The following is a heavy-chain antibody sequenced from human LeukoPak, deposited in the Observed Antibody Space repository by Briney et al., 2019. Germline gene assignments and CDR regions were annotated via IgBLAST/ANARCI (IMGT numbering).Heavy chain of an antibody. CDR2: MNPNSGNT. J-gene: IGHJ6*02. V-gene: IGHV1-8*01. CDR1: GYTFTSYD. D-gene: IGHD3-3*01. CDR3: ARSRPYDFWSGYIFPLPGYYYYGMDV. Sequence: GASVKVSCKASGYTFTSYDINWVRQATGQGLEWMGWMNPNSGNTGYAQKFQGRVTMTRNTSISTAYMELSSLRSEDTAVYYCARSRPYDFWSGYIFPLPGYYYYGMDVWGQGTTVTVSS.